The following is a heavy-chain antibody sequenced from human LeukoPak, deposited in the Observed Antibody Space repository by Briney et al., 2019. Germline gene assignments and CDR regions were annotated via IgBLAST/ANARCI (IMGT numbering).Heavy chain of an antibody. CDR1: GYTFTGYY. V-gene: IGHV1-2*02. D-gene: IGHD3-3*01. Sequence: ASVKVSCKASGYTFTGYYMHWVRQAPGQGLEWMGWINPNSGGTSYAQKFQGRVTMTRDMSTSTVYMELSSLRSEDTAVYYCARANARDYDFWSGLDYWGQGTLVTVSS. CDR2: INPNSGGT. CDR3: ARANARDYDFWSGLDY. J-gene: IGHJ4*02.